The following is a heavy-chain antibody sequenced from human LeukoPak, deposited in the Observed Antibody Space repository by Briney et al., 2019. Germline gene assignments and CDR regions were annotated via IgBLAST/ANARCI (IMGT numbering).Heavy chain of an antibody. CDR1: GFAFSNYN. D-gene: IGHD3-22*01. CDR3: ARGSSYYDSSGKRGAFDI. CDR2: ISRSSIHM. V-gene: IGHV3-21*01. J-gene: IGHJ3*02. Sequence: GGSLRLSCAASGFAFSNYNMNWVCQAPGKGLEWVSSISRSSIHMYYADSVKGRFTISRDNAKNTLYLQMNSLRAEDTAVYYCARGSSYYDSSGKRGAFDIWGQGTMVTVSS.